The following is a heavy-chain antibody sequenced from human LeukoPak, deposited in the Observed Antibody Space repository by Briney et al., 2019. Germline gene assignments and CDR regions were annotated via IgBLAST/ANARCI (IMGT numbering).Heavy chain of an antibody. CDR2: ISYDGSNK. J-gene: IGHJ4*02. V-gene: IGHV3-30*04. D-gene: IGHD6-19*01. CDR3: ARDRVSGRYSSGWFF. Sequence: GGSLRLSCAASGFTFSSYAMHWVRQAPGKGLEWVAVISYDGSNKYYADSVKGRFTISRDNSKNTLYLQVNSLRAEDTAVYYCARDRVSGRYSSGWFFWGQGTLVTVSS. CDR1: GFTFSSYA.